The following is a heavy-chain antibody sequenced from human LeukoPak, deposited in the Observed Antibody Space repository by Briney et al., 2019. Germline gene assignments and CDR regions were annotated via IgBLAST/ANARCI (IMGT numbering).Heavy chain of an antibody. J-gene: IGHJ4*02. D-gene: IGHD2-8*01. CDR1: GFSFSAYW. CDR3: VRYDVDARRFDY. Sequence: RGSLRLSCAASGFSFSAYWMHWVRQAPGKGLVWVSRINNEGTGTDYADSVRGRFTISRANVENTLYLQMNSLSADDTAMYYCVRYDVDARRFDYWGQGTLVTVSS. CDR2: INNEGTGT. V-gene: IGHV3-74*01.